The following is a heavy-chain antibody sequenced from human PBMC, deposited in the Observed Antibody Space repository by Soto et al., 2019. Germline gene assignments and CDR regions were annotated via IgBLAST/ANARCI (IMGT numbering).Heavy chain of an antibody. CDR3: ASSAVIAGYYYYGMDV. V-gene: IGHV1-3*05. Sequence: QVQLVQSGAEEKKPGASVKVSCKASGYTFTSYAMHWVRQAPGQRLEWMGWINAGNGNTKYSQKCQGRVTRTRDTAASTAYMELSSLRSEDTAVYYCASSAVIAGYYYYGMDVWGQGTTVTVSS. CDR2: INAGNGNT. CDR1: GYTFTSYA. J-gene: IGHJ6*02.